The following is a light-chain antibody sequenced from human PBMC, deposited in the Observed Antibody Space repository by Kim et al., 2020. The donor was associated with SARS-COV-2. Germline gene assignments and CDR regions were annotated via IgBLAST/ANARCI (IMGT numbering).Light chain of an antibody. J-gene: IGKJ1*01. CDR3: QQYYDYWT. V-gene: IGKV1-5*03. CDR2: KTS. Sequence: SASGGDRISTPCRAGQSIYNWLAWYQQKPGKAPKLLIYKTSTLNTGVPSRFSGSGSATEFTLTISSLQPDDFATYYCQQYYDYWTFGQGTKVDIK. CDR1: QSIYNW.